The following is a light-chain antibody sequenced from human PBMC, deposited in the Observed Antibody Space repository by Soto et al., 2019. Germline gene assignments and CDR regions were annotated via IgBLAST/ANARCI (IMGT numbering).Light chain of an antibody. Sequence: EIVLTQSPATLSLSPGERATLSCRASQSVRNYLLRHQQKPGQAPRVLIYDTSNRAPGIPASFSASGSGTDFTLTISSLEPEDFAVYYCQQRSDWPITFGQGTRLEIK. CDR3: QQRSDWPIT. CDR1: QSVRNY. V-gene: IGKV3-11*01. CDR2: DTS. J-gene: IGKJ5*01.